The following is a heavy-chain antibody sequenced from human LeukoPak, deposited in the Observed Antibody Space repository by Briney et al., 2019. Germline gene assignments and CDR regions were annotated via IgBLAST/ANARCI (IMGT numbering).Heavy chain of an antibody. CDR1: GFTFSDYF. CDR3: AKDVPASWAPDY. J-gene: IGHJ4*02. D-gene: IGHD3-16*01. CDR2: VSQDEKTK. Sequence: PGGSLRLSCAASGFTFSDYFMHWVRQVPGKGLEWVASVSQDEKTKLYVDSVKGRFTISRDISRNTLYLQVNSLRGEDTAVYFCAKDVPASWAPDYWGQGTLVTVSS. V-gene: IGHV3-30*18.